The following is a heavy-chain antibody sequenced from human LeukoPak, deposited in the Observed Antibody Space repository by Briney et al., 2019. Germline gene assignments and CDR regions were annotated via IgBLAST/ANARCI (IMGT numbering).Heavy chain of an antibody. D-gene: IGHD6-19*01. CDR1: GYTFTYYY. CDR2: INPNSGGT. V-gene: IGHV1-2*02. Sequence: ASVEVSCKTSGYTFTYYYIHWMRQAPGQGLEWMGWINPNSGGTNYAQKFQGRVTMTRDTSINTAYMELSSLTSDDTAVYYCARSESSAWHYWGQGTLVTVSS. CDR3: ARSESSAWHY. J-gene: IGHJ4*02.